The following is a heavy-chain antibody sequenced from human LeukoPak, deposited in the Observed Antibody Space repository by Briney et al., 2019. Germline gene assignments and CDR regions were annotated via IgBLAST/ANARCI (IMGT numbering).Heavy chain of an antibody. J-gene: IGHJ3*02. D-gene: IGHD2-21*02. CDR2: INHSGST. CDR1: GGSFSGYY. Sequence: SETLSLTCAAYGGSFSGYYWSWVRQPPGKGLEWIGEINHSGSTNYNPSLKSRVTISVDTSKNQFSLKLSSVTAADTAVYYCARRIVVVTATDAFDIWGQGTMVTVSS. V-gene: IGHV4-34*01. CDR3: ARRIVVVTATDAFDI.